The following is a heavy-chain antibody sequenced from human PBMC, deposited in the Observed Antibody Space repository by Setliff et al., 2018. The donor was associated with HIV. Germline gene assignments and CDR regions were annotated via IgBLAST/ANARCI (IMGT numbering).Heavy chain of an antibody. CDR3: ARSVIWYDCYRIDF. D-gene: IGHD2-21*02. Sequence: GGSLRLSCAASGFTFSGYVMHWVRQAPGKGLEWVSVISYDGSDKDYADSVKGRFTISRDNSKNSLYLQMSSLRAEDTAVYYCARSVIWYDCYRIDFWGQGALVTVSS. J-gene: IGHJ4*02. CDR1: GFTFSGYV. V-gene: IGHV3-30*15. CDR2: ISYDGSDK.